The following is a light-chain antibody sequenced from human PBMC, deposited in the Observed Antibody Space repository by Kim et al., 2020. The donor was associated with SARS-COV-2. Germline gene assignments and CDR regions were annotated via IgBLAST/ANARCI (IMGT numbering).Light chain of an antibody. V-gene: IGLV1-47*01. Sequence: QSVLTQPPSASGTPGQRVTISCSGSSSNIGSNYVYWYQQLPGTAPKLLIYRNNQRSSGVPDRFSGSKSGTSASLAISGLRSEDEADYYCAVWDDSLSGYVFGTGTKVTVL. CDR1: SSNIGSNY. J-gene: IGLJ1*01. CDR2: RNN. CDR3: AVWDDSLSGYV.